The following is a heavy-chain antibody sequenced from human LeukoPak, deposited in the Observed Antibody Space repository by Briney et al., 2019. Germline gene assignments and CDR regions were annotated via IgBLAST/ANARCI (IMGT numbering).Heavy chain of an antibody. CDR2: MNPNSGNT. J-gene: IGHJ4*02. V-gene: IGHV1-8*01. CDR1: GYTFTSYD. D-gene: IGHD3-10*02. CDR3: ARRALGSGSYSDY. Sequence: GASVKVSCKASGYTFTSYDINWVRQATGQGLEWMGWMNPNSGNTGYAQKFQGRVTMTRNTSISTAYMELSSLGSEDTAVYYCARRALGSGSYSDYWGQGTLVTVSS.